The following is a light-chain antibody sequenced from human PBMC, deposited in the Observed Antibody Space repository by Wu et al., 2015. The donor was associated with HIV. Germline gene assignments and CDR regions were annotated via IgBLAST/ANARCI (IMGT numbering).Light chain of an antibody. V-gene: IGKV1-5*03. CDR1: QDISAW. CDR2: GAS. Sequence: DIQMTQSPSTLSAFVGDRVTISCRASQDISAWLAWYQQKPGQAPNLLIYGASSLESGVPLRFSGAGSGTEFTPTISSLQPDDFATYYCQQYNSYPLTFGPGTRVNIK. J-gene: IGKJ3*01. CDR3: QQYNSYPLT.